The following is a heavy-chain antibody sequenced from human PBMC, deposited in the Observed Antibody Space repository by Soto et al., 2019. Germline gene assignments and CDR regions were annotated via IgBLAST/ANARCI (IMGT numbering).Heavy chain of an antibody. V-gene: IGHV3-33*01. CDR2: IWYDGSNK. D-gene: IGHD5-18*01. CDR1: GFTVSSYG. J-gene: IGHJ4*02. Sequence: QVQLVESGGGVVQPGRSLRLSCAASGFTVSSYGMHRVRQAPGKGLEWVAVIWYDGSNKYYADSVKGRFTISRDNSKNTLYLQMNSLRAEDTAVYYCARGQRYSYGTDDYWGQGTLVTVSS. CDR3: ARGQRYSYGTDDY.